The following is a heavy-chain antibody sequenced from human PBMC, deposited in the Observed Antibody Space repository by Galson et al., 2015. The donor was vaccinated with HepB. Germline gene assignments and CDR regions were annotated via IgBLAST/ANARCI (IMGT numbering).Heavy chain of an antibody. Sequence: SVKVSCKASGYTFITFGIAWVRQAPGQGLEWMGWVSAHNGRTYYAQRFQGRVTMTTDTTTTTAYMDLTSLTSDDTAVYYCARSGEYNDVLDVWGQGTMVTVSS. J-gene: IGHJ3*01. CDR3: ARSGEYNDVLDV. CDR1: GYTFITFG. D-gene: IGHD3-10*01. CDR2: VSAHNGRT. V-gene: IGHV1-18*01.